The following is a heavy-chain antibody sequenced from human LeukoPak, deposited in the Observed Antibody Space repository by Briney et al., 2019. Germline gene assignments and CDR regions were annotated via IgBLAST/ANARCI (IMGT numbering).Heavy chain of an antibody. CDR3: ARAGCGGDCYSGSFDY. CDR2: INPSGGST. CDR1: GYTFIGYY. D-gene: IGHD2-21*02. J-gene: IGHJ4*02. V-gene: IGHV1-46*01. Sequence: ASVKVSCKASGYTFIGYYMHWVRQAPGQGLEWMGIINPSGGSTSYAQKFQGRVTMTRDTSTSTVYMELSSLRSEDTAVYYCARAGCGGDCYSGSFDYWGQGTLVTVSS.